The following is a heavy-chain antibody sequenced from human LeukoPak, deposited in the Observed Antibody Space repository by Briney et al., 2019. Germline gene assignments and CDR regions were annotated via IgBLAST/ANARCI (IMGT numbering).Heavy chain of an antibody. CDR1: GFTFSSYE. Sequence: PGGSLRLSCAASGFTFSSYEMNWVRQAPGQGLEWVSYISSSGSTIYYADSVKGRFTISRDNAKNSLYLQMNSLRAEDTAVYYCARGKGSSSGPFFDYWGQGTLVTVSS. CDR2: ISSSGSTI. CDR3: ARGKGSSSGPFFDY. V-gene: IGHV3-48*03. D-gene: IGHD6-19*01. J-gene: IGHJ4*02.